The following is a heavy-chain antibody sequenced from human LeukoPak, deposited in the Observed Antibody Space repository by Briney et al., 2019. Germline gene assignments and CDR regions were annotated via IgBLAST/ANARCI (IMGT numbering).Heavy chain of an antibody. D-gene: IGHD3-10*01. Sequence: PSETLSLTCAVYGGSFSGYYWSWIRQPPGKGLEWIGEINHSGSTNYNPSLKSRVTISVDTSKNQFSLKLSSVTAADTAVYYCAAQVWGVIIGIFDYWGQGTLVTVSS. CDR2: INHSGST. CDR1: GGSFSGYY. V-gene: IGHV4-34*01. J-gene: IGHJ4*02. CDR3: AAQVWGVIIGIFDY.